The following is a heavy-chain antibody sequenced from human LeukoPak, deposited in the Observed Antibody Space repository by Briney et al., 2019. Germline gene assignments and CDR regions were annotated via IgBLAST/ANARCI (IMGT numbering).Heavy chain of an antibody. J-gene: IGHJ5*02. V-gene: IGHV1-18*01. CDR3: ARDTTIFGVVTANYWFDP. Sequence: ASVKVSCKASGYTFTSYAMHWVRQAPGQRLEWMGWISAYNGNTNYAQKLQGRVTMTTDTSTSTAYMELRSLGSDDTAVYYCARDTTIFGVVTANYWFDPWGQGTLVTVSS. CDR2: ISAYNGNT. D-gene: IGHD3-3*01. CDR1: GYTFTSYA.